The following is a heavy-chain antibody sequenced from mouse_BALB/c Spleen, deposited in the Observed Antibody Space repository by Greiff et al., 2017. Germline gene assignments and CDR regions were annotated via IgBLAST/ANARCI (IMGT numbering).Heavy chain of an antibody. D-gene: IGHD2-14*01. V-gene: IGHV1-9*01. CDR1: GYTFSSYW. J-gene: IGHJ1*01. CDR2: ILPGSGST. CDR3: AREAGNRYDGDGDVPSYWYFDV. Sequence: QVQLKESGAELMKPGASVKISCKATGYTFSSYWIEWVKQRPGHGLEWIGEILPGSGSTNYNEKFKGKATFTADKSSNTAYMQLSSLTSEDSAVYYCAREAGNRYDGDGDVPSYWYFDVWGAGTTVTVSS.